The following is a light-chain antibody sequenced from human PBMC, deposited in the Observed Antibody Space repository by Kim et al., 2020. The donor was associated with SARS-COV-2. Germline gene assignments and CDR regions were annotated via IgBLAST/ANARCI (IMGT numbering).Light chain of an antibody. Sequence: QSALTQPPSASGSPGQSVTISCTGTSSDVGGYNYDSWYQQHPGKAPKLMIYEDSKRPSGVPDRFSGSKSGNTASLTVSGLQAEDEADYYCSSYACSNNLVFGGGTQLTVL. CDR3: SSYACSNNLV. V-gene: IGLV2-8*01. J-gene: IGLJ2*01. CDR2: EDS. CDR1: SSDVGGYNY.